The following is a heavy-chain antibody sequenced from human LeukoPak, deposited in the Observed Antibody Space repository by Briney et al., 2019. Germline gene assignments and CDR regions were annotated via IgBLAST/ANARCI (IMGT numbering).Heavy chain of an antibody. J-gene: IGHJ4*02. CDR3: ARGEDWNFDLDY. V-gene: IGHV1-18*01. CDR1: GYTFSSYG. CDR2: ISANKGDT. Sequence: ASVKVSCKTSGYTFSSYGISWLRQVPGKGLEWMGWISANKGDTEYAQNFQGRLTVTRDTSTSTAYMELRSLRSDDTAVYYCARGEDWNFDLDYWGQGTLVTVSS. D-gene: IGHD1-7*01.